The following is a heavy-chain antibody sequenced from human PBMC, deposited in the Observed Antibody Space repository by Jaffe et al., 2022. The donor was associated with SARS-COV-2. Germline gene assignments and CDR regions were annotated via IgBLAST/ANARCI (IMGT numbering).Heavy chain of an antibody. D-gene: IGHD3-22*01. Sequence: QITLKESGPTLVKPTQTLTLTCTFSGFSLSTSGVGVGWIRQPPGKALEWLALIYWNDDKRYSPSLKSRLTITKDTSKNQVVLTMTNMDPVDTATYYCAHSKVDTMIVVAHFDYWGQGTLVTVSS. CDR2: IYWNDDK. CDR3: AHSKVDTMIVVAHFDY. CDR1: GFSLSTSGVG. V-gene: IGHV2-5*01. J-gene: IGHJ4*02.